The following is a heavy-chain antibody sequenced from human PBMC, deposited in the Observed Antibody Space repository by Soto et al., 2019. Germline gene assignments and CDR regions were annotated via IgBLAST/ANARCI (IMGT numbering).Heavy chain of an antibody. CDR3: ARGNDFWSGYYKVLWFDP. J-gene: IGHJ5*02. V-gene: IGHV4-59*08. D-gene: IGHD3-3*01. CDR1: GGSISSYY. CDR2: IYYSGST. Sequence: SETLSLTCTVSGGSISSYYWSWIRQPPGKGLEWIGYIYYSGSTNYNPSLKSRVTISVDTSKNQFSLKLSSVTAADTAVYYCARGNDFWSGYYKVLWFDPWGQGTLVTVSS.